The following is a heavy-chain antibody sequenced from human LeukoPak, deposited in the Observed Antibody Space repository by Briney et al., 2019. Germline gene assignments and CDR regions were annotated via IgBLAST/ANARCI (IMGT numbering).Heavy chain of an antibody. Sequence: ASVKVSCKASGYTFTGYYMHWVRQAPGQGLEWMGWINPNSGGTNYAQKFQGRVTMTRDTSIRTAYMELSRLRSDDTAVYYCARDQDDFWSGLYYYYYMDVWGKGTTVTVSS. D-gene: IGHD3-3*01. V-gene: IGHV1-2*02. CDR2: INPNSGGT. CDR3: ARDQDDFWSGLYYYYYMDV. J-gene: IGHJ6*03. CDR1: GYTFTGYY.